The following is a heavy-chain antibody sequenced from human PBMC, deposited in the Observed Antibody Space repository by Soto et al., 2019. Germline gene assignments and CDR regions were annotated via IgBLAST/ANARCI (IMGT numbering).Heavy chain of an antibody. CDR1: GGTFSSYA. V-gene: IGHV1-69*13. J-gene: IGHJ4*02. CDR2: IIPIFGTA. D-gene: IGHD3-22*01. CDR3: ARGSSPANYYDSSGSLGY. Sequence: ASVKVSCKASGGTFSSYAISWVRQAPGQGLEWMGGIIPIFGTANYAQKFQGRVTITADESTSTAYMELSSLRSEDTAVYYCARGSSPANYYDSSGSLGYWGQGTLVTVSS.